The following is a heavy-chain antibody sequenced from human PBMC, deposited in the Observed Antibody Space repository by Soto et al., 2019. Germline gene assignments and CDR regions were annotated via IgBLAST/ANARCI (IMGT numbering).Heavy chain of an antibody. CDR1: GFTLSNYA. CDR3: AKPYSSTRGNYFDY. Sequence: GGSLRLSCAASGFTLSNYAMNWVRQAPGKGLEWVSGDSGSGDSTYYADSVKGRFTISRDNSKNTLYLQVNSLRAEDTAVYYCAKPYSSTRGNYFDYWGQGTVVTVSS. J-gene: IGHJ4*02. CDR2: DSGSGDST. V-gene: IGHV3-23*01. D-gene: IGHD6-13*01.